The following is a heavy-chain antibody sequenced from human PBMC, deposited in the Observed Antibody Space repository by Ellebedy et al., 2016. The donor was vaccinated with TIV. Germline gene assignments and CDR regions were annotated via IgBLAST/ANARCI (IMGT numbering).Heavy chain of an antibody. CDR2: IIPLLGIA. CDR3: ARVDRYDDFDI. Sequence: SVKVSCXASGGTFSTYAISWVRQAPGQGLEWMGRIIPLLGIANYAQKFQGRVTIIADKSTSTVYMELSSLRFEDTAVYYCARVDRYDDFDIWGQGTMVTVSS. D-gene: IGHD5/OR15-5a*01. CDR1: GGTFSTYA. J-gene: IGHJ3*02. V-gene: IGHV1-69*04.